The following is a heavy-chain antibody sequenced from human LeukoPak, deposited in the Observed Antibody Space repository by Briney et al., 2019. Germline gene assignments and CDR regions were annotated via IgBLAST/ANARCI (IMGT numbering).Heavy chain of an antibody. CDR3: ARHRVDTATDY. V-gene: IGHV1-69*04. Sequence: ASVKVSCKASEDTFSSYAIIWVRQAPGQGLEWMGRIIPILGVANSAQKFQGRVTITADKSTTTAYMELNSLTSEDTAMYYCARHRVDTATDYWGQGTLVAVSS. CDR1: EDTFSSYA. J-gene: IGHJ4*02. CDR2: IIPILGVA. D-gene: IGHD5-18*01.